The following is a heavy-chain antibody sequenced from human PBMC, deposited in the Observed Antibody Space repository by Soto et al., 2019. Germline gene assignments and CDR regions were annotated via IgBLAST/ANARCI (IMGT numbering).Heavy chain of an antibody. CDR2: ISSSSSYI. V-gene: IGHV3-21*01. CDR1: GFTFSSYS. CDR3: ARDARGYSYGYVGPAFDI. D-gene: IGHD5-18*01. J-gene: IGHJ3*02. Sequence: EVQLVESGGGLVKPGGSLRLSCAASGFTFSSYSMNWVRQAPGKGLEWVSSISSSSSYIYYADSVKGRFTISRDNAKNSRDLQMNSLRAEDTAVYYCARDARGYSYGYVGPAFDIWGQGTMVTVAS.